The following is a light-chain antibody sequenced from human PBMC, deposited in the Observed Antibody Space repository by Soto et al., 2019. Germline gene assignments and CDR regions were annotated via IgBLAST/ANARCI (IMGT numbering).Light chain of an antibody. V-gene: IGLV3-21*02. CDR1: NIGSKG. CDR3: QVWDSSSDQYV. J-gene: IGLJ1*01. CDR2: DDS. Sequence: SYELTQPPSVSVAPGQTATITCGGNNIGSKGVHWYQQKPGQAPVLVVYDDSDRPSGITERYSGSNSGNTANLTISRVEAGDEADYYCQVWDSSSDQYVFATVTQLTV.